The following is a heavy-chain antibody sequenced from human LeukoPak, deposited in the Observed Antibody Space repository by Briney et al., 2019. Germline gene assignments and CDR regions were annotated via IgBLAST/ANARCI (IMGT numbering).Heavy chain of an antibody. Sequence: SETLSLTCTVSGGSISSYYGSWIRQPPGKGLEWIAYIYYSGSTNYNPSLKSRVTISVDTSRNQFSLKLSSVTAADTAVYYCARQRYGYNSAPDYWGQGTLVTVSS. CDR1: GGSISSYY. J-gene: IGHJ4*02. D-gene: IGHD5-24*01. CDR3: ARQRYGYNSAPDY. V-gene: IGHV4-59*08. CDR2: IYYSGST.